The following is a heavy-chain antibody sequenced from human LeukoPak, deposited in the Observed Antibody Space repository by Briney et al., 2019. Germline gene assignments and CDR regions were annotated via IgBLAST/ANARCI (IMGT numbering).Heavy chain of an antibody. Sequence: ASVKVSCKASGYTFISYGISWVRQAPGQGLEWMGWISAYNGNTNYAQKLQGRVTMTTDTPTSTAYMELRSLRSDDTAVYYCARDVSGYDPVDYWGQGTLVTVSS. D-gene: IGHD5-12*01. CDR2: ISAYNGNT. J-gene: IGHJ4*02. CDR1: GYTFISYG. V-gene: IGHV1-18*01. CDR3: ARDVSGYDPVDY.